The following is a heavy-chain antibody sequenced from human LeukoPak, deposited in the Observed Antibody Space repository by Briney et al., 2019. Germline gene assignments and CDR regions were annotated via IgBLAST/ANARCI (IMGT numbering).Heavy chain of an antibody. Sequence: GGSLRLSCAASGFTFSDYYMNWVLQAPGKGLEWVSSISSSSTIYYADSVKGRFTISRDNAKNSLYLQMNSLRAEDTAVYYCARVEVAVAIDYWGQGTLVTVSS. J-gene: IGHJ4*02. D-gene: IGHD6-19*01. CDR1: GFTFSDYY. CDR2: ISSSSTI. CDR3: ARVEVAVAIDY. V-gene: IGHV3-69-1*01.